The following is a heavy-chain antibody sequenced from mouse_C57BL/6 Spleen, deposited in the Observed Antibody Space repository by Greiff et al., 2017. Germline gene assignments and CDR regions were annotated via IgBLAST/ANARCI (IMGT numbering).Heavy chain of an antibody. CDR3: ALRDSSGPLAY. J-gene: IGHJ3*01. V-gene: IGHV1-64*01. Sequence: VQLQQPGAELVKPGASVKLSCKASGYTFTSYWMHWVKQRPGQGLEWIGMIHPNRGSTNYNEKFKSKATLTVDKSSSTAYMQVSSLTSEDSAVYYCALRDSSGPLAYWGQGTLVTVSA. D-gene: IGHD3-2*02. CDR1: GYTFTSYW. CDR2: IHPNRGST.